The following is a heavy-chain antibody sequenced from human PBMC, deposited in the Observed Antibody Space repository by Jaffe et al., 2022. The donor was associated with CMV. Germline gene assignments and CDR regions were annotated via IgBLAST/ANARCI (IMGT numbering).Heavy chain of an antibody. CDR1: GFTFSSYA. CDR2: ISGSGGST. Sequence: EVQLVESGGGLVQPGGSLRLSCAASGFTFSSYAMSWVRQAPGKGLEWVSAISGSGGSTYYADSVKGRFTISRDNSKNTLYLQMNSLRAEDTAVYYCAKDLFIGRYSSSSLDYWGQGTLVTVSS. CDR3: AKDLFIGRYSSSSLDY. V-gene: IGHV3-23*04. D-gene: IGHD6-6*01. J-gene: IGHJ4*02.